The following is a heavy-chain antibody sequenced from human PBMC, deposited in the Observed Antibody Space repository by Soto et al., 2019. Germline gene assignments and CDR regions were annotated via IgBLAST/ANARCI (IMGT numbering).Heavy chain of an antibody. V-gene: IGHV3-33*01. Sequence: GGSLRLSCAASGFTFSSYGMHWVRQAPGKGLEWVAVIWYDGSNKYYADSVKGRFTISRDNSKNTLYLQMNSLRAEDTAVYYCARDSTSGYYFDRNFDYWGQGTLVTVSS. J-gene: IGHJ4*02. CDR1: GFTFSSYG. D-gene: IGHD3-22*01. CDR3: ARDSTSGYYFDRNFDY. CDR2: IWYDGSNK.